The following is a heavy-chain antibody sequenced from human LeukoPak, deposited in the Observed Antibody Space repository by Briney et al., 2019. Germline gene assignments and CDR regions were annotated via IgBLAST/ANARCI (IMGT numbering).Heavy chain of an antibody. CDR3: ARVLRYSSGWTWSYFDY. V-gene: IGHV3-30-3*01. CDR1: GFTFSSYA. D-gene: IGHD6-19*01. Sequence: PGGSLRLSCAASGFTFSSYAMHWVRQAPGKGLEWVAVISYDGSNKYYADSVKGRFTISRDNSKNTLYLQVNSLRAEDTAVYYCARVLRYSSGWTWSYFDYWGQGTLVTVSS. CDR2: ISYDGSNK. J-gene: IGHJ4*02.